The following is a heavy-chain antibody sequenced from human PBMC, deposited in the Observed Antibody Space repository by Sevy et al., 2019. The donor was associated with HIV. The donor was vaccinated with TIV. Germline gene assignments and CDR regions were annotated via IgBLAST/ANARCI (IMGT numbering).Heavy chain of an antibody. CDR1: GFTFSSYG. V-gene: IGHV3-30*18. Sequence: GGSLRLSCAASGFTFSSYGMHWVRQAPGKGLEWVAVISNDGSNKYYADSGKGRFTISRDNSKTTLYLQMNSLRAEDTAVYYCAKALYYYADYGMDVWGQGTTVTVSS. D-gene: IGHD3-10*01. CDR3: AKALYYYADYGMDV. J-gene: IGHJ6*02. CDR2: ISNDGSNK.